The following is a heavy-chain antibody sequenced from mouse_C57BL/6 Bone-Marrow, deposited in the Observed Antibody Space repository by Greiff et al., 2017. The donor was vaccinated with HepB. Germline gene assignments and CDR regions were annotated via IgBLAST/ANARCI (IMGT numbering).Heavy chain of an antibody. CDR1: GFTFSSYG. D-gene: IGHD2-5*01. Sequence: EVQVVESGGDLVKPGGSLKLSCAASGFTFSSYGMSWVRQTPDKRLEWVATISSGGSYTYYPDSVKGRFTISRDNAKNTLYLQMSSLKSEDTAMYYCASSKMRDYYAMDYWGQGTSVTVSS. J-gene: IGHJ4*01. V-gene: IGHV5-6*01. CDR3: ASSKMRDYYAMDY. CDR2: ISSGGSYT.